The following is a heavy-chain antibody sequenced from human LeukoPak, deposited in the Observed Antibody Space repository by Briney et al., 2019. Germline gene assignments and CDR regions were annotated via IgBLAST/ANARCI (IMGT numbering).Heavy chain of an antibody. CDR1: GGSISSGSYY. D-gene: IGHD3-3*01. CDR3: ARDFDDFWSGYYRDYYYYMDV. CDR2: IYTSEST. V-gene: IGHV4-61*02. J-gene: IGHJ6*03. Sequence: SETLSLNCTVSGGSISSGSYYWSWIRQPAGKGLEWIGRIYTSESTNYNPSLKSRVTISVDTSKNQFSLKLSSVTAADTAVYYCARDFDDFWSGYYRDYYYYMDVWGKGTPVTVS.